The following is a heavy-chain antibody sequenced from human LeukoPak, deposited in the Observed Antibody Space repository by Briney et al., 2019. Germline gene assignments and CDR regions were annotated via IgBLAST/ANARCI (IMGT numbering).Heavy chain of an antibody. D-gene: IGHD2-2*01. J-gene: IGHJ4*02. CDR1: GYSISSGYH. CDR2: IFHSGST. V-gene: IGHV4-38-2*01. Sequence: SETLSLTCAVSGYSISSGYHWGWIRQPPGKGLEWIGSIFHSGSTYYNPSLKSRVTVSVDTSKNQFSLKLSSVTAADTAVYYCARLRRYCSSTSCYYSFDYWGQGTLVTVSS. CDR3: ARLRRYCSSTSCYYSFDY.